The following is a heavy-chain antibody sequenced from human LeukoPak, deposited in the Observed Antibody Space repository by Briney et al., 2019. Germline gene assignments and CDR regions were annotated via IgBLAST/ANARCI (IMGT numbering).Heavy chain of an antibody. Sequence: SETLSLTCAVYGGSFSGYYWSWIRQPPGKGLEWIGEINHSGSTNYNPSLKSRVTMSVDTSKNQFSLKLSSVTAADTAVYYCARERTGYSSSWYRPSYYFDYWGQGTLVTVSS. CDR3: ARERTGYSSSWYRPSYYFDY. CDR1: GGSFSGYY. D-gene: IGHD6-13*01. J-gene: IGHJ4*02. CDR2: INHSGST. V-gene: IGHV4-34*01.